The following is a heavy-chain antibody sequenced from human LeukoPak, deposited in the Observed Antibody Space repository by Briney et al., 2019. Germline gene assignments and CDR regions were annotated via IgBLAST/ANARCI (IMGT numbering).Heavy chain of an antibody. Sequence: ASVKVSCMASGYTFTSYYMHWVRQAPGQGLEWMGIIDPSGGSTSYAQKFQGRVTMTRDMSTSTVYMELSSLRSEDTAVYYCARGRVYCSGGSCYSTPNWFDPWGQGTLVTVSS. CDR3: ARGRVYCSGGSCYSTPNWFDP. J-gene: IGHJ5*02. CDR1: GYTFTSYY. CDR2: IDPSGGST. D-gene: IGHD2-15*01. V-gene: IGHV1-46*01.